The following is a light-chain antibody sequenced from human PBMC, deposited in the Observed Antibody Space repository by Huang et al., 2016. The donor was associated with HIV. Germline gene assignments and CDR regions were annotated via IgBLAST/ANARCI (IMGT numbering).Light chain of an antibody. J-gene: IGKJ3*01. CDR2: SAS. CDR1: QGISNS. CDR3: QKYHRAPFT. Sequence: DIQMTQSPSSLSASVGDTVTITCRASQGISNSLAWYQQKPGEVPKLLIFSASSLQSGVPSRFSGSGSGTDFTLTISSLQPEDVATYYCQKYHRAPFTFGPGTKVDIK. V-gene: IGKV1-27*01.